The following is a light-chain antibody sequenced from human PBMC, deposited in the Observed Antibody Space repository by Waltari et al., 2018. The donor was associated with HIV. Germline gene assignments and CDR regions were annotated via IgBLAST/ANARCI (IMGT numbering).Light chain of an antibody. V-gene: IGLV2-23*02. CDR2: GVS. CDR1: SSDVGSYNL. J-gene: IGLJ1*01. CDR3: CSYAGSGDV. Sequence: QSALTQPASVSGSPGQSITISCTGTSSDVGSYNLFSWYQQHPGKAPNTIIYGVSKRPSGVSNRFSGSKSGNTASLTISGLQAEDEADYYCCSYAGSGDVFGTGTKVTVL.